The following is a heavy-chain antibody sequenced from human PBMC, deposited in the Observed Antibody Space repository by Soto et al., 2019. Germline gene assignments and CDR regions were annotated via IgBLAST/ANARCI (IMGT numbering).Heavy chain of an antibody. CDR3: AALGSVDSSPTHGAFDI. CDR2: IVVGSGNT. D-gene: IGHD2-21*01. CDR1: GFTFTSSA. J-gene: IGHJ3*02. V-gene: IGHV1-58*02. Sequence: ASVKVSCKASGFTFTSSAMQWVRQARGQRLEWIGWIVVGSGNTNYAQKFQERVTITRDMSTSTAYMELSSLRSEDTAVYYCAALGSVDSSPTHGAFDIWGQGTMVTVSS.